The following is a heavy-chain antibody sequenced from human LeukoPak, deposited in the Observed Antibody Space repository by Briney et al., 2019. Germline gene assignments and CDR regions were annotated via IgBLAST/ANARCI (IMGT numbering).Heavy chain of an antibody. J-gene: IGHJ6*02. CDR1: GYTFTGYY. D-gene: IGHD2-15*01. CDR2: INPNSGGT. Sequence: ASVKVSCKASGYTFTGYYMHWVRQAPGQGLEWMGWINPNSGGTNYAQKFQGRVTMTRDTSISTAYMELSRLRSDDTAVYYCATSGGCSGGSCYYAYYYYGMDVWGQGTTVTVSS. V-gene: IGHV1-2*02. CDR3: ATSGGCSGGSCYYAYYYYGMDV.